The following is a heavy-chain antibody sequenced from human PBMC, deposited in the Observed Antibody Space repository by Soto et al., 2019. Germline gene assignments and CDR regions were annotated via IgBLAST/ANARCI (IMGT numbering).Heavy chain of an antibody. J-gene: IGHJ2*01. V-gene: IGHV1-69*02. D-gene: IGHD5-12*01. CDR1: GGTFSSYT. CDR2: IVPILGRA. CDR3: ATTWHREYSGYDCRRRWYFDL. Sequence: QVQLVQSGAEVKKPGSSVKVSCKASGGTFSSYTIGWVRQAPGQGLEWMGRIVPILGRANYAQQFQGRVTITAEPSPXTAYMELSSFISEDTAVNYCATTWHREYSGYDCRRRWYFDLWGPGTLVTVSS.